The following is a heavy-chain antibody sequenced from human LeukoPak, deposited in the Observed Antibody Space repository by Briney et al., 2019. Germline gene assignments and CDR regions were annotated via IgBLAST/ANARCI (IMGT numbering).Heavy chain of an antibody. Sequence: GGSLRLSCAASGFTFSNFAMSWVRQAPGKGLEWVSGIRGSGGSTYYADSVKGRFTFSRDNSKSTLYLQMNSLRAEDTAVYYCAKDQGYSGSGTYFDYWGQGTLVTVSS. D-gene: IGHD3-10*01. CDR3: AKDQGYSGSGTYFDY. J-gene: IGHJ4*02. CDR1: GFTFSNFA. V-gene: IGHV3-23*01. CDR2: IRGSGGST.